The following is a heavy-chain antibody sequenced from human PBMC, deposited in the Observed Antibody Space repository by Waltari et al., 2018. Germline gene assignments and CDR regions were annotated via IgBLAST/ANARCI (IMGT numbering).Heavy chain of an antibody. J-gene: IGHJ3*01. Sequence: QVQLQESGPGLVKPSQTLSLSCTVSGGSIKSGSYYWNWIRLPAGKGLEWIGRVHTRGNTDYNPSLKSRVTISLDTSSNQCSLRMTSVTAADTSVYYCAQGFSPDWYVLPTEMFHVWGQGTTVIVSS. CDR2: VHTRGNT. CDR1: GGSIKSGSYY. CDR3: AQGFSPDWYVLPTEMFHV. D-gene: IGHD3-10*02. V-gene: IGHV4-61*02.